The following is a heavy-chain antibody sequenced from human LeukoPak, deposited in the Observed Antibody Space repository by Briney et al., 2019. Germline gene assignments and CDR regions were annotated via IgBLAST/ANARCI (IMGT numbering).Heavy chain of an antibody. Sequence: GGSLRLSCAASGFTFTNYAMSGVRQAPGRGLEWVSAISGSGDDTFYADAVKGRFTVSRDTSKNTVHLQMDSLRAEDTALYYCAKGGASGWYLSNWFDPWGQGTLVTVSS. D-gene: IGHD6-19*01. CDR3: AKGGASGWYLSNWFDP. CDR1: GFTFTNYA. J-gene: IGHJ5*02. V-gene: IGHV3-23*01. CDR2: ISGSGDDT.